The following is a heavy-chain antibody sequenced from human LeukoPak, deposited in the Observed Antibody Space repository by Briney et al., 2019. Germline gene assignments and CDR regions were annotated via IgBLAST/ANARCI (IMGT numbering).Heavy chain of an antibody. J-gene: IGHJ4*02. Sequence: GRSLRLSCAASGFTFSSYGMHWVRQAPGKGLEWVSYIDSTGTIIYYADSVKGRFTISRDNARNSLYLQMNSLTDKDTAVYYCTRAGYCSDASCYVPDYWGQGTLVTVSS. V-gene: IGHV3-48*02. CDR3: TRAGYCSDASCYVPDY. CDR2: IDSTGTII. D-gene: IGHD2-2*01. CDR1: GFTFSSYG.